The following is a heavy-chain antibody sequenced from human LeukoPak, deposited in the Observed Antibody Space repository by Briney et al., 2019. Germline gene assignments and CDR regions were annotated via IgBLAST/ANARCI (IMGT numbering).Heavy chain of an antibody. V-gene: IGHV4-4*03. CDR1: GGSITSSNW. D-gene: IGHD1-26*01. J-gene: IGHJ4*02. CDR3: ARLRAGVGVTILDY. CDR2: IYHSGIT. Sequence: LRRTLSLTCAVSGGSITSSNWWTWVRQPPGTGLEWIGEIYHSGITNYNPSLRSRVSISVDKAKNQFSLQLYSVTAAETALYYCARLRAGVGVTILDYWGQGTLVTVSS.